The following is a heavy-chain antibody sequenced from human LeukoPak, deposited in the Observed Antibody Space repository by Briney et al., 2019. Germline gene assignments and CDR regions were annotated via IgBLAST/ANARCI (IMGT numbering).Heavy chain of an antibody. V-gene: IGHV3-21*01. Sequence: GGSLRLSCAASGFTFSSYSMNWVRQAPGKGLEWVSSISCSSSYIYYADSVKGRFTISRDNAKNSLYLQMNSLRAEDTAVYYCARRPIVGATDYWGQGTLVTVSS. D-gene: IGHD1-26*01. CDR3: ARRPIVGATDY. CDR2: ISCSSSYI. CDR1: GFTFSSYS. J-gene: IGHJ4*02.